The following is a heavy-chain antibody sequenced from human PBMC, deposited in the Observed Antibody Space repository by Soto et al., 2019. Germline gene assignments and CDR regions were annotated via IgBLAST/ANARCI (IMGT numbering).Heavy chain of an antibody. D-gene: IGHD3-3*01. Sequence: QVQLVESGGGVVQPGRSLRLSCAASGFTFSSYGMHWVRQAPGKGLEWVAVISYDGSNKYYADSVKGRFTISRDNSKNTLYLQMNSLRAEDTAVYYCAKGDFGITIFGVVRGYGMDVWGQGTTVTVSS. CDR1: GFTFSSYG. CDR2: ISYDGSNK. V-gene: IGHV3-30*18. J-gene: IGHJ6*02. CDR3: AKGDFGITIFGVVRGYGMDV.